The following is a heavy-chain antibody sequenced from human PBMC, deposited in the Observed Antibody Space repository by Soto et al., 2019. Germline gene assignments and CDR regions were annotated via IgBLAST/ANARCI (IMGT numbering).Heavy chain of an antibody. CDR3: ARGGGIVVVTAAYDP. V-gene: IGHV1-3*01. Sequence: ASVKVSCKASGYTFTSYAMHWVRQAPGQRLEWMGWINAGNGNTKYSQKFQGRVTITRDTSASTAYMELSSLTSEDTAVYYCARGGGIVVVTAAYDPRAQRTPVTVSS. J-gene: IGHJ5*02. D-gene: IGHD2-21*02. CDR1: GYTFTSYA. CDR2: INAGNGNT.